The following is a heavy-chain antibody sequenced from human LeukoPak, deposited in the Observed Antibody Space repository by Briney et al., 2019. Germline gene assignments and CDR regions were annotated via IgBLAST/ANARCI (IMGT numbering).Heavy chain of an antibody. V-gene: IGHV3-30*18. J-gene: IGHJ5*02. CDR2: ISYDGSNK. Sequence: GGSLRLSCAASGFTFSSYGMHWVRQAPGKGLEWVAVISYDGSNKYYADSVKGRFTISRDNSKSTLYLQMNSLRAEDTAVYYCAKGNWFDPWGQGTLVTVSS. CDR1: GFTFSSYG. CDR3: AKGNWFDP.